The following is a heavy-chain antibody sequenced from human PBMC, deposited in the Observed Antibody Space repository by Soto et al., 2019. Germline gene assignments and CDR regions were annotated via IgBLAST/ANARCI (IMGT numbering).Heavy chain of an antibody. J-gene: IGHJ5*02. CDR3: ARDKGFYYYDSSGYST. CDR1: GYTFTSYA. D-gene: IGHD3-22*01. CDR2: INDGNGNT. Sequence: ASVKVSCKASGYTFTSYAMHWVRQAPGQRLEWMGWINDGNGNTKYSQKFQGRVTITRDTSASTAYMELSSLRSEDTAVYYCARDKGFYYYDSSGYSTWGQGTLVTVSS. V-gene: IGHV1-3*01.